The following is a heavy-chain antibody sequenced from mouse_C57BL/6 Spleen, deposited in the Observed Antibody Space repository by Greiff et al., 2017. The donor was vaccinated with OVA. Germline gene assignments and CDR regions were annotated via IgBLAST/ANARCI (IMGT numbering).Heavy chain of an antibody. CDR2: IRSKSSNYAT. V-gene: IGHV10-3*01. CDR1: GFTFNTYA. CDR3: VRESSSSAWFAY. Sequence: GGGLVQPKGSLKLSCAASGFTFNTYAMHWVRQAPGKGLEWVARIRSKSSNYATYYADSVKDRFTISRDDSQSMLYLQMNNLKTEDTAMYDCVRESSSSAWFAYWGQGTLVTVSA. J-gene: IGHJ3*01. D-gene: IGHD1-3*01.